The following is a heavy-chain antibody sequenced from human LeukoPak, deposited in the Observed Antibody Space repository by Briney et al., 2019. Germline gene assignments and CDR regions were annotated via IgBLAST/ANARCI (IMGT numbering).Heavy chain of an antibody. CDR3: ARDPLYCGGDCRNWFDP. Sequence: ASVKVSCMASGYTFTGYYMHWVRQAPGQGLEWMGWINTNTGNPTYAQGFTGRFVFSLDTSVSTAYLQISSLKAEDTAVYYCARDPLYCGGDCRNWFDPWGQGTLVTVSS. CDR2: INTNTGNP. V-gene: IGHV7-4-1*02. J-gene: IGHJ5*02. D-gene: IGHD2-21*02. CDR1: GYTFTGYY.